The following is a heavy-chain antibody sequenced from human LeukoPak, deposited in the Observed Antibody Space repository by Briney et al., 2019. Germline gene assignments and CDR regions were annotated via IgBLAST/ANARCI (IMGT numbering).Heavy chain of an antibody. J-gene: IGHJ4*02. V-gene: IGHV1-3*01. D-gene: IGHD2-8*01. CDR3: AGAPEHERYCTNGVCPLHFDY. CDR2: INAGNGNT. CDR1: GYTFTSYA. Sequence: GASVKVSCKASGYTFTSYAMHWVRQAPGQRLEWMGWINAGNGNTKYSQKFQGRVTITRDTSASTAYMELSSLRSEDTAVYYCAGAPEHERYCTNGVCPLHFDYWGQGTLVTVSS.